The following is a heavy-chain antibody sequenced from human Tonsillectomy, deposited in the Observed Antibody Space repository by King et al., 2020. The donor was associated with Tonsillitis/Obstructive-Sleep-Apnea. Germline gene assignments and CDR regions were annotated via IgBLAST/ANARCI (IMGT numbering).Heavy chain of an antibody. D-gene: IGHD1-1*01. CDR3: ARRHSETVVPFDY. V-gene: IGHV4-34*01. CDR2: INHRGRS. CDR1: GGSFSGHY. Sequence: VQLQQWGAGLLKPSETLSLTCDVYGGSFSGHYWSWIRQPPGKGLEWIGEINHRGRSNYNPSLKSRVTISVDTSKNQFSLKLSSVTAADTAFYYCARRHSETVVPFDYWGQGTLVTVSS. J-gene: IGHJ4*02.